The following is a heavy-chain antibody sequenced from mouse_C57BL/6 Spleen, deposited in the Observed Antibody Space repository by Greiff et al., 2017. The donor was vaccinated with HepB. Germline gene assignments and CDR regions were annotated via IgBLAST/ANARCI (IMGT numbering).Heavy chain of an antibody. V-gene: IGHV1-39*01. CDR1: GYSFTDYN. D-gene: IGHD1-1*01. Sequence: EVKLVESGPELVKPGASVKISCKASGYSFTDYNMNWVKQSNGKSLEWIGVINPNYGTTSYNQKFKGKATLTVDQSSSTAYMQLNSLTSEDSAVYYCAREDTTVPQDFDYWGQGTTLTVSS. CDR2: INPNYGTT. CDR3: AREDTTVPQDFDY. J-gene: IGHJ2*01.